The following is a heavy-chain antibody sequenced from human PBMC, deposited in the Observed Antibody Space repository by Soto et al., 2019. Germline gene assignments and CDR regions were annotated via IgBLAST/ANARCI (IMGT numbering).Heavy chain of an antibody. CDR2: SKSKTDGGTT. D-gene: IGHD4-17*01. CDR1: GFTFSNAW. CDR3: TTDYGDWFDP. V-gene: IGHV3-15*07. Sequence: EVQLVESGGGLVKPGGSLRLSCAASGFTFSNAWMNWVRQAPGKGLEWVGRSKSKTDGGTTDYAAPVKGRFTISRDDSKNTLYLQMNSLKTEDTAVYYCTTDYGDWFDPWGQGTLVTVSS. J-gene: IGHJ5*02.